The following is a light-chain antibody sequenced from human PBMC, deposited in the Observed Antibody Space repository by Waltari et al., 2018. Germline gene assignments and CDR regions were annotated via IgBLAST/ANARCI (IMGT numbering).Light chain of an antibody. Sequence: EIVLTQSPGTLSLSPGDTAILSCRASQSVSKDLAWYQQKPGQAPRLLIFGASSRATGIPDRFSGSGSGTDLSLTISRVEPEDFAVYYCQQYVSLPATFGQGTKVEIE. J-gene: IGKJ1*01. CDR2: GAS. V-gene: IGKV3-20*01. CDR3: QQYVSLPAT. CDR1: QSVSKD.